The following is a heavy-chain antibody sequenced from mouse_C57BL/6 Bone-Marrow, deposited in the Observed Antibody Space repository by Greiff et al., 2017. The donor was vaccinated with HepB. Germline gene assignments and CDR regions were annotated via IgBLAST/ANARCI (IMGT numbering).Heavy chain of an antibody. V-gene: IGHV2-5*01. J-gene: IGHJ4*01. D-gene: IGHD2-14*01. CDR3: AKHRRGYYAMDY. CDR1: GFSLTSYG. Sequence: VMLVESGPGLVQPSQSLSITCTVSGFSLTSYGVHWVRQSPGKGLEWLGVIWRGGSTDYNAAFMSRLSITKDNSKSQVFFKMNSLQADDTAIYYCAKHRRGYYAMDYWGQGTSLTVSS. CDR2: IWRGGST.